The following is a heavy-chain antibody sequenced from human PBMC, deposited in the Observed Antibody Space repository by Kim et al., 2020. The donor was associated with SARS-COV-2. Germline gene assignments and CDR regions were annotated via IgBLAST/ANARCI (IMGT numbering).Heavy chain of an antibody. CDR1: GFIFRNFG. D-gene: IGHD3-10*01. V-gene: IGHV3-33*05. CDR2: ISNDGTTA. CDR3: ARPSSSHFDF. Sequence: GGSLRLSCAASGFIFRNFGMHWVRQASGKGLEWVAFISNDGTTAIYADSVRGRFTISRDYSENKLYLQMDSLSAGDTAAYYCARPSSSHFDFWGQGTLVT. J-gene: IGHJ4*02.